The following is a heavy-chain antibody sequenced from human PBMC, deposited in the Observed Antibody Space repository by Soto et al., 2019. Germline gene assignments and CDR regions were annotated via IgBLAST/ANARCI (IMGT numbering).Heavy chain of an antibody. J-gene: IGHJ3*02. Sequence: QVQLVESGRGLVKPGGSLRLSCAASGFTFSDYFMNWIRQAPGKGLEWVAYIGSRTRTRYYADSVQGRVTISRDHAKNALYRQMDSLRAEDTAVYYCAREPPPRTLGTTYAVDIWGQGTMVTVSS. CDR3: AREPPPRTLGTTYAVDI. V-gene: IGHV3-11*01. CDR2: IGSRTRTR. CDR1: GFTFSDYF. D-gene: IGHD1-7*01.